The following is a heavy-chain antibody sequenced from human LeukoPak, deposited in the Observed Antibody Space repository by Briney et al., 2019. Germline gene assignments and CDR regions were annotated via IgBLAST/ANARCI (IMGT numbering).Heavy chain of an antibody. V-gene: IGHV4-59*01. CDR3: AKSWRPRRWPDSFDP. CDR2: IYNSGST. J-gene: IGHJ5*02. CDR1: GGSISSYY. Sequence: TLSLTCXVSGGSISSYYWSWIRQPPGKGLEWIGYIYNSGSTNHNPSLRSRVTISVETSKNQFSLKLSSVTAADTAVYYCAKSWRPRRWPDSFDPWGPGTLVTVSS. D-gene: IGHD5-24*01.